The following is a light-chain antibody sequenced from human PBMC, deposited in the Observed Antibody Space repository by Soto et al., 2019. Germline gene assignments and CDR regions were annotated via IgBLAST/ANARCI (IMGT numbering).Light chain of an antibody. J-gene: IGLJ3*02. CDR3: CSYAGSFWV. CDR1: SSDVGGYNY. V-gene: IGLV2-8*01. Sequence: QSVLTQPASVSGSPGQSITISCTGTSSDVGGYNYVSWYQQHPGKAPKLMIYEVSKRPSGVPDRFSGSKSGNTASLTISGLQAEDEADYYCCSYAGSFWVFGGGTQLTVL. CDR2: EVS.